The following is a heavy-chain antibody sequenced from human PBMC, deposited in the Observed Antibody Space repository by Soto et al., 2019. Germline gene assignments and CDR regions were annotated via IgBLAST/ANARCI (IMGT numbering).Heavy chain of an antibody. CDR2: IYYSGST. J-gene: IGHJ4*02. V-gene: IGHV4-59*01. CDR1: GGSISSYY. D-gene: IGHD3-10*01. CDR3: AGGYYGSGSYPLGY. Sequence: PSETLSLTCTVSGGSISSYYWSWIRQPPGKGLEWIGYIYYSGSTNYNPSLKSRVTISVDTSKNQFSLKLSSVTAADTAVYYCAGGYYGSGSYPLGYWGQGTLVTVSS.